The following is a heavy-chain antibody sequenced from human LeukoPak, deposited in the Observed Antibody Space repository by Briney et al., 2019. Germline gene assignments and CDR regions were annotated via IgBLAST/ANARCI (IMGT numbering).Heavy chain of an antibody. CDR1: GFTFSRHS. J-gene: IGHJ4*02. V-gene: IGHV3-23*01. D-gene: IGHD2-21*02. CDR3: ARESAYCGSDCRSLSDH. CDR2: ISGSGGRS. Sequence: PGGSLRLSCAASGFTFSRHSTSWVRQAPGKGLEWVSVISGSGGRSYSGDSVKGRFTISRDNSKNTLYLQMNSLRADDTAIYYCARESAYCGSDCRSLSDHWGQGTLVTVSS.